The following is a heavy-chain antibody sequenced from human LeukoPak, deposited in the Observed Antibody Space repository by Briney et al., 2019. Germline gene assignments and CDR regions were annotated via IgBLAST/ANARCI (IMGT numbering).Heavy chain of an antibody. V-gene: IGHV3-7*01. J-gene: IGHJ4*02. Sequence: GGSLRLSCAASGFTFSGFWMSWVRQAPGKGLEWVASIKIDGSEKYYVDSVKGRFTISRDNAKNSPFLQMSSLRAEDTAVYYCTRNGRSLDYWGQGTLVTVSS. CDR1: GFTFSGFW. CDR3: TRNGRSLDY. CDR2: IKIDGSEK. D-gene: IGHD2-15*01.